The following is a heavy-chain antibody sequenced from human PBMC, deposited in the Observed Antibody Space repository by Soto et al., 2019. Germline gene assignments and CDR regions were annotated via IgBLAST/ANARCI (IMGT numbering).Heavy chain of an antibody. CDR2: IDLTGTMT. CDR1: GFTFSDYS. Sequence: PGGSLRLSCAASGFTFSDYSMNWVRQAPGKGLEWVAFIDLTGTMTDYRESVKGRFTLSKDKSMKTAYLQMNNLRVEDAAIYYCTKDRVPDGIYSFDYWGQGALVTVSS. D-gene: IGHD2-21*01. V-gene: IGHV3-23*05. CDR3: TKDRVPDGIYSFDY. J-gene: IGHJ4*02.